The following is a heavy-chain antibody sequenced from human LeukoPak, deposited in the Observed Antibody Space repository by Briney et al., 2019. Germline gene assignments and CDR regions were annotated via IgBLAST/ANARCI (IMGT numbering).Heavy chain of an antibody. J-gene: IGHJ4*02. D-gene: IGHD3-22*01. CDR2: IYYSGST. V-gene: IGHV4-59*08. Sequence: SETLSLTCTVSGGSISSYYWSWIRQPPGKGLEWIGYIYYSGSTNYNPSLRSRVTISVDTSKNQFSLKLSSVTAADTAVYYCARLEYYDSTGYLFDYWGQGTLVTVSS. CDR3: ARLEYYDSTGYLFDY. CDR1: GGSISSYY.